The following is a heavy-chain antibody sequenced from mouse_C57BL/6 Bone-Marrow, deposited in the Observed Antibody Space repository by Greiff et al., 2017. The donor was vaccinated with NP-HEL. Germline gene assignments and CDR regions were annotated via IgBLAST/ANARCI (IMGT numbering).Heavy chain of an antibody. CDR3: ARSGTGIYYFDY. Sequence: EVKLVESEGGLVQPGSSMKLSCTASGFTFSDYYMAWVRQVPEKGLEWVANINYDGSSTYYLDSLKSRFIISRDNAKNILYLQMSSLKSEDTATYYCARSGTGIYYFDYWGQGTTLTVSS. V-gene: IGHV5-16*01. J-gene: IGHJ2*01. D-gene: IGHD4-1*01. CDR2: INYDGSST. CDR1: GFTFSDYY.